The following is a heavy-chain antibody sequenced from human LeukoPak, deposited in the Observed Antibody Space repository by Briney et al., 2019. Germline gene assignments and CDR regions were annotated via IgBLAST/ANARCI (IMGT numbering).Heavy chain of an antibody. Sequence: PSETLSLTCTVSGGSISSYYWSWIRQPPGKGLEWIGYIYYRGSTNYNPSLKSRVTISVDTSKNQFSLKLSSVTAADTAVYYCARGITIFGVVIRFDPWGQGTLVTVSS. CDR1: GGSISSYY. CDR2: IYYRGST. V-gene: IGHV4-59*01. CDR3: ARGITIFGVVIRFDP. J-gene: IGHJ5*02. D-gene: IGHD3-3*01.